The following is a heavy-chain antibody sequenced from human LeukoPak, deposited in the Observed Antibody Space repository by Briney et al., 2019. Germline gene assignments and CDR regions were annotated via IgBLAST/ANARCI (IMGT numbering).Heavy chain of an antibody. J-gene: IGHJ4*02. Sequence: PGRSLRLSCAASGFTFSSYAMHWVRQAPGKGREWVAVISYDGSNKYYADSVKGRFTISRDNSKNTLYLQMNSLRAEDTAVYYCARDGKWLRFLDFWGQGTLVAVSS. V-gene: IGHV3-30-3*01. CDR3: ARDGKWLRFLDF. CDR1: GFTFSSYA. D-gene: IGHD5-12*01. CDR2: ISYDGSNK.